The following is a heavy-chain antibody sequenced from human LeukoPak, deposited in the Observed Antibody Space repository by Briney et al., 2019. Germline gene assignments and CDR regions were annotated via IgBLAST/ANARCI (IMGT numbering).Heavy chain of an antibody. CDR3: AKGGHDSSGYYHTYYFDY. D-gene: IGHD3-22*01. V-gene: IGHV3-30*02. CDR2: IRYDGSNK. CDR1: GFTFSSYG. J-gene: IGHJ4*02. Sequence: PGGSLRLSCAASGFTFSSYGMHWVRQAPGKGLEWVAFIRYDGSNKYYADSVKGRFTISRDNSKNTLYLQMNSLRAEDTAVYYRAKGGHDSSGYYHTYYFDYWGQGTLVTVSS.